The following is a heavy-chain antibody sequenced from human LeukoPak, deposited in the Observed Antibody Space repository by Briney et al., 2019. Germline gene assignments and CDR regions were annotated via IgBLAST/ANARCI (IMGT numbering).Heavy chain of an antibody. CDR3: ARDRSMTHFDY. Sequence: GGSLRLSCAASGFTFDDYGMSWVRQAPGQGLEWVSGINWNGGSTAYADSVKGRFTISRDNAKNSLYLQMNSLRAEDTALYYCARDRSMTHFDYWGQGTLVTVSS. CDR1: GFTFDDYG. J-gene: IGHJ4*02. V-gene: IGHV3-20*04. CDR2: INWNGGST.